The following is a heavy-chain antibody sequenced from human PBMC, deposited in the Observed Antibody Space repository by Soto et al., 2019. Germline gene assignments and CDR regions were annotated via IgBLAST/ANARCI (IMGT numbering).Heavy chain of an antibody. CDR2: ISYSGST. CDR3: ARQSRQLDASWFDP. Sequence: QLQLQGSGPGLVKPSETLSLTCTVSGGSISSSRYYWGWIRQPPGKGLEWIGSISYSGSTYYNPSLKSRVIISVDTSKNQFSLKLTSVTAADTAVYYCARQSRQLDASWFDPWGQGTLVTVSS. J-gene: IGHJ5*02. V-gene: IGHV4-39*01. CDR1: GGSISSSRYY. D-gene: IGHD6-6*01.